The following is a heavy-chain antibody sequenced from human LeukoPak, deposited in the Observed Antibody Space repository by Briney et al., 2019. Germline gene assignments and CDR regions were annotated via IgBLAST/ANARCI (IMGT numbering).Heavy chain of an antibody. CDR3: AKHYSTASSIYYFDS. D-gene: IGHD2/OR15-2a*01. CDR1: GFTFSSYW. V-gene: IGHV3-23*01. J-gene: IGHJ4*02. Sequence: GGSLRLSCAASGFTFSSYWMSWVRQAPGKGLEWVSAISGSGGSTYYADSVKGRFTISRDNSKNTLYLQMNSLRAEDTAVYYCAKHYSTASSIYYFDSWGQGTLVTVSS. CDR2: ISGSGGST.